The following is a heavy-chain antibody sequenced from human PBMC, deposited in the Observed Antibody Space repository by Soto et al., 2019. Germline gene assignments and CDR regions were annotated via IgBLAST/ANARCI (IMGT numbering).Heavy chain of an antibody. CDR2: IDPSDSYT. J-gene: IGHJ4*02. Sequence: PGESLKISCKGSGYSFTSYWISWVRQMPGKGLEWMGRIDPSDSYTNYSPSFQGHVTISADKSISTAYLQWSSLKASDTAMYYCARQIFYSSSSPFFDYWGQGTLVTVSS. CDR1: GYSFTSYW. D-gene: IGHD6-6*01. CDR3: ARQIFYSSSSPFFDY. V-gene: IGHV5-10-1*01.